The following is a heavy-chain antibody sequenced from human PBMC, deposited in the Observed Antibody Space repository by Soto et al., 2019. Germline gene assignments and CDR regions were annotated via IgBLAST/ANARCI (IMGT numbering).Heavy chain of an antibody. Sequence: SQTLSLTCTVSGGSISSYYWSWIRQPPGKGLEWIGYIYYSGSTNYNPSLKSRVTVSVDTPKNQFSLKLSSVTAADTAVYYCARGGTGSGYYQYYYRLAVWGQGTTVTVSS. CDR2: IYYSGST. D-gene: IGHD3-22*01. J-gene: IGHJ6*02. CDR1: GGSISSYY. V-gene: IGHV4-59*01. CDR3: ARGGTGSGYYQYYYRLAV.